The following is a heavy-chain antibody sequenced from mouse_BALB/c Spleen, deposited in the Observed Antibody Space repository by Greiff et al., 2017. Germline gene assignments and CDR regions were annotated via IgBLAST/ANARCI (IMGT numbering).Heavy chain of an antibody. V-gene: IGHV1-31*01. CDR2: INPYNGAT. J-gene: IGHJ4*01. D-gene: IGHD3-3*01. Sequence: EVQLQESGPELVKPGASVKISCKASGYSFTGYYMHWVKQSHVKSLEWIGRINPYNGATSYNQNFKDKASLTVDKSSSTAYMELHSLTSEDSAVYYCAREGALGYAMDYWGQGTSVTVSS. CDR3: AREGALGYAMDY. CDR1: GYSFTGYY.